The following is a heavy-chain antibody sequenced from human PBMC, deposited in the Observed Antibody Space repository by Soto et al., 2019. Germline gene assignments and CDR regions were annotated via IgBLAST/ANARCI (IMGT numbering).Heavy chain of an antibody. Sequence: QVHLVQSGAEVKKPGASVKVSCQGSGYAFTTYGITWVRQAPGQGLEWMGWISAHNGNTNYAQKLQGRVPVTSDTSTSTAYMELRSLRYADSALYYWARGRYGDYWGQGALVTVSS. CDR1: GYAFTTYG. CDR2: ISAHNGNT. J-gene: IGHJ4*02. CDR3: ARGRYGDY. D-gene: IGHD1-1*01. V-gene: IGHV1-18*01.